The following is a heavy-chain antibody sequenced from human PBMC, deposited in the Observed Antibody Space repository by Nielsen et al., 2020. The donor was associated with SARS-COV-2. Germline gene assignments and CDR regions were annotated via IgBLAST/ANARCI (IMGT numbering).Heavy chain of an antibody. CDR2: ISYDGSNK. Sequence: GESLKISCAASGFTFSSYAMHWVRQAPGKGLEWVAVISYDGSNKYYADSVKGRFTISRDNSKNTLYLQMNSLRAEDTAVYYCARDGAVAGTPSGPESFFQHWGQGTLVTVSS. V-gene: IGHV3-30-3*01. CDR3: ARDGAVAGTPSGPESFFQH. J-gene: IGHJ1*01. D-gene: IGHD6-19*01. CDR1: GFTFSSYA.